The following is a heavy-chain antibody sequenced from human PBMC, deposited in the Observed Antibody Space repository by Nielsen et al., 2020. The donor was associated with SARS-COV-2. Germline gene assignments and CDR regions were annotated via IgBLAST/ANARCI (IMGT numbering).Heavy chain of an antibody. CDR3: ARDRGDNIAVAGTGFDY. CDR1: GYTFTSYA. V-gene: IGHV1-3*01. CDR2: INPGNGNT. J-gene: IGHJ4*02. D-gene: IGHD6-19*01. Sequence: ASVKVSCKASGYTFTSYAIHWVRQAPGQGLEWMGWINPGNGNTKSSQKFQGRVSITRDTSASTAYMELSSLRSEDTAVYYCARDRGDNIAVAGTGFDYWGQGTLVTVSS.